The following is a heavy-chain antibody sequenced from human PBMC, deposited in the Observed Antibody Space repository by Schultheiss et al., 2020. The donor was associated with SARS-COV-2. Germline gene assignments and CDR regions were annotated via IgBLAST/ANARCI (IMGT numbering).Heavy chain of an antibody. V-gene: IGHV3-23*01. D-gene: IGHD2-21*01. Sequence: GGSLRLSCAASGFTFSSYAMTWVRQVPGKGLECVSAISGTGRKTYYADSVKGRFTISRDNSKNTVYLQMNSLRAEDTAVYYCAGKEGVNYYYYYMDVWGRGTTVTVSS. CDR3: AGKEGVNYYYYYMDV. CDR2: ISGTGRKT. CDR1: GFTFSSYA. J-gene: IGHJ6*03.